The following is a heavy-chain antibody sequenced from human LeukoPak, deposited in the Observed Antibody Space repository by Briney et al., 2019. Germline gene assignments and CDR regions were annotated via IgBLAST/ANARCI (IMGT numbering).Heavy chain of an antibody. D-gene: IGHD3-10*01. J-gene: IGHJ5*02. CDR1: GVSFSGYY. Sequence: PSETLSLTCAVYGVSFSGYYWSWVRQPPGKGLEWVGEINHSGSTNYNPSLMSRVTISVDTSKNQFSLKLSSVTAADTAVYYCARGGSSRRTYYYGSGSSNWFDPWGQGTLVTVSP. CDR2: INHSGST. V-gene: IGHV4-34*01. CDR3: ARGGSSRRTYYYGSGSSNWFDP.